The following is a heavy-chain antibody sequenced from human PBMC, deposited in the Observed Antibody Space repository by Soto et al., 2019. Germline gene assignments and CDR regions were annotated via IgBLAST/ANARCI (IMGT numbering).Heavy chain of an antibody. CDR3: ATIFGGDPDVNWFDP. CDR2: FDPEDGET. D-gene: IGHD2-21*02. J-gene: IGHJ5*02. Sequence: ASVKVSCKVSGYTLTELSMHWVRQAPGKGLEWMGGFDPEDGETIYAQKFQGRVTMTEDTSTDTAYMELSSLRSEDTAVYYCATIFGGDPDVNWFDPWGRGTLVTVSS. V-gene: IGHV1-24*01. CDR1: GYTLTELS.